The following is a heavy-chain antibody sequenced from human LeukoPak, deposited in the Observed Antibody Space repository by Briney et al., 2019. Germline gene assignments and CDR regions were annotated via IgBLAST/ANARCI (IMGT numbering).Heavy chain of an antibody. D-gene: IGHD4-17*01. CDR2: IYTSGST. Sequence: KASETLSLTCTVSGGSISSGSYYWSWIRQPAGKGLEWIGRIYTSGSTNYNPSLKSRVTISVDTSKNQFSLKLSSVTAADTAVYYCARRTYGDSNFDYWGQGTLVTVSS. CDR1: GGSISSGSYY. CDR3: ARRTYGDSNFDY. V-gene: IGHV4-61*02. J-gene: IGHJ4*02.